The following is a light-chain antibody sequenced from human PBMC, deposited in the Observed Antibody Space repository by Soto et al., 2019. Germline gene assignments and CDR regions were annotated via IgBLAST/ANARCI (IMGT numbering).Light chain of an antibody. Sequence: QTVVTQSSSASASLGSSVKLTCTLSSGHSSYIIAWHQQQPGKAPRYLMKLEGSGSYNKGSGVPDRFSGSSSGADRYLTISNFQFEDEANYYCETWDSNTRAFGGGTKLTVL. CDR2: LEGSGSY. J-gene: IGLJ2*01. CDR3: ETWDSNTRA. V-gene: IGLV4-60*02. CDR1: SGHSSYI.